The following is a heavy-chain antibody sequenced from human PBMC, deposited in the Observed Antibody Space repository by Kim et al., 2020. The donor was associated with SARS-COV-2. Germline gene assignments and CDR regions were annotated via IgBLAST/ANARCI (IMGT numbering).Heavy chain of an antibody. CDR3: ARDRSGSLRAFDY. Sequence: ASVKVSCKASGYTFITYGLSWMRQARGQGLEWMGWIGTYNGNTIYAQKLQGRITMTTDTSTSTAYMELRSLRLDDTAVYYCARDRSGSLRAFDYWGHGTLVTVSS. CDR1: GYTFITYG. CDR2: IGTYNGNT. V-gene: IGHV1-18*04. D-gene: IGHD1-26*01. J-gene: IGHJ4*01.